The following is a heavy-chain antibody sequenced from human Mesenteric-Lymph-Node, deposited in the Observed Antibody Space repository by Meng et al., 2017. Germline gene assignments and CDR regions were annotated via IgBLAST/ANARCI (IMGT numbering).Heavy chain of an antibody. CDR1: GFTFSNYA. V-gene: IGHV3-30*01. J-gene: IGHJ3*02. CDR2: ISYDGSNK. CDR3: ARDRRIKAFDI. D-gene: IGHD1-14*01. Sequence: GESLKISCAASGFTFSNYAMHWGRQAPGKGLEWVALISYDGSNKYYADSVKGRFAISRDKSNNTVFLQMNSLRDEDTAVYYCARDRRIKAFDIWGQGTMVTVSS.